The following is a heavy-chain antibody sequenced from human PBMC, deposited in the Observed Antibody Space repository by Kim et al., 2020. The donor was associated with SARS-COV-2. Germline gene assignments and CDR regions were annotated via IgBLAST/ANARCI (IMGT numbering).Heavy chain of an antibody. D-gene: IGHD6-13*01. CDR2: ITSVGAT. J-gene: IGHJ4*02. V-gene: IGHV3-15*01. Sequence: GGSLRLSCAASGFSVTNTWMNWVRQAPGKGLEWVGRITSVGATHFAAPVKGRFTISRDDSKNTLYLQMDSLETEDTGVYYCSWGVGIAGTGNYFDYWGQGTQVTVSS. CDR3: SWGVGIAGTGNYFDY. CDR1: GFSVTNTW.